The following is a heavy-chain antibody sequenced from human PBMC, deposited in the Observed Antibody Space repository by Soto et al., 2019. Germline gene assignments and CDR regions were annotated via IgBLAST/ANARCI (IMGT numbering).Heavy chain of an antibody. D-gene: IGHD1-26*01. J-gene: IGHJ4*02. V-gene: IGHV3-23*01. Sequence: EVQLLESGGGLVQPGGSLRLSCAASGFTLSNYAMGWVRQAPGKGLEWVSTISSTADGTDYADSVKGRFTISRDNSKNTLYLQMNSLRAEDTAVYYCAQAISRERQIDYWGQGTLVTVSS. CDR3: AQAISRERQIDY. CDR2: ISSTADGT. CDR1: GFTLSNYA.